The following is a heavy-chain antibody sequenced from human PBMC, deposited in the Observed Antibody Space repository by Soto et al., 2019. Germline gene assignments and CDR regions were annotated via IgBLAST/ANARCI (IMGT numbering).Heavy chain of an antibody. Sequence: LRLSCAASGFTFSSYWMSWVRQAPGKGLEWVANIKQDGSEKYYVDSVKGRFTISRDNAKNSLYLQMNSLRAEDTAVYYCARDLRPPRLTGYSPRGYWGQGTLVTVSS. CDR1: GFTFSSYW. CDR2: IKQDGSEK. V-gene: IGHV3-7*03. D-gene: IGHD3-9*01. J-gene: IGHJ4*02. CDR3: ARDLRPPRLTGYSPRGY.